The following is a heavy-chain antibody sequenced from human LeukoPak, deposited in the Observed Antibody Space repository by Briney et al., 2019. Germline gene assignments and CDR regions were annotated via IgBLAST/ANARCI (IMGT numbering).Heavy chain of an antibody. D-gene: IGHD5-18*01. V-gene: IGHV3-53*01. CDR2: IYSGGGT. CDR1: GFTVSSNY. J-gene: IGHJ4*02. Sequence: GGSLRLSCAASGFTVSSNYMSSVRQAPGKGLEWVSVIYSGGGTYYADSVKGRFTTSRDNSKNTLYLQINSLRAEDTAVYYCARSARGYSYIFDYWGQGTLVTVSS. CDR3: ARSARGYSYIFDY.